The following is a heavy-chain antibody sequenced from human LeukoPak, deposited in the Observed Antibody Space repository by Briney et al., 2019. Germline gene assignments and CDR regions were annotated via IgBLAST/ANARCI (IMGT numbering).Heavy chain of an antibody. CDR3: ARDQGYAFDI. CDR1: GGSISSYY. V-gene: IGHV4-59*01. J-gene: IGHJ3*02. CDR2: VYYSGST. Sequence: SETLSLTCTVSGGSISSYYWSWIWQPPGKRLEWIGDVYYSGSTNYNPSLKSRVTISIGTSKNHFSLKLNSVTAADTAVYYCARDQGYAFDIWGQGTMVTVSS.